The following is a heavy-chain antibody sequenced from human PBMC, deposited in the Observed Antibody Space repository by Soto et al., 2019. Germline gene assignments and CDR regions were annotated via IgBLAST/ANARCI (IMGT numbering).Heavy chain of an antibody. CDR1: GFTFRNYG. J-gene: IGHJ4*02. CDR3: ARERESYDILTGHHFDY. CDR2: IWYDGNNK. Sequence: QVQLVESGGGVVQPGRSLSLSCAASGFTFRNYGMHWVRQAPGKGLEWVALIWYDGNNKYYADSVKGRFTISRDNSKNTLYLQMKSLRAEDTAVYYCARERESYDILTGHHFDYWGQGTLVTVSS. V-gene: IGHV3-33*01. D-gene: IGHD3-9*01.